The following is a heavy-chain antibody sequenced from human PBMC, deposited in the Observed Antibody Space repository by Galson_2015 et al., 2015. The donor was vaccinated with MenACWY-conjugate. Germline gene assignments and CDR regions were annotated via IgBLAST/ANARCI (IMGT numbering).Heavy chain of an antibody. V-gene: IGHV1-18*01. Sequence: SVKVSCKASGYTFTTCGISWVRQARGQGLEWVGWIGTNHGTGKYGDTNYAQKFRDRVTLTADTSTSTAHLELRSLRSDDSAVYFCARDWCCPSGGCYNCFDPWGQGSLVTVSS. D-gene: IGHD2-15*01. CDR1: GYTFTTCG. CDR3: ARDWCCPSGGCYNCFDP. J-gene: IGHJ5*02. CDR2: IGTNHGTGKYGDT.